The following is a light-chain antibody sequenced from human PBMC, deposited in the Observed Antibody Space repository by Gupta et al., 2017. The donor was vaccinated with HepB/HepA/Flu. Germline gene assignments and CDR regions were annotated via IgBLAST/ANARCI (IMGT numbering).Light chain of an antibody. CDR2: GVS. CDR1: QSVSSTY. CDR3: QQYSSWPLT. V-gene: IGKV3-20*01. Sequence: EIVLTQSPGTLSLSPGERATLSCRASQSVSSTYFAWYQQKPGQAPRLLIYGVSSRATGIPDRFSGSGSGTDFTLTISRLEPEDFAVYYCQQYSSWPLTFGGGTKVEIK. J-gene: IGKJ4*01.